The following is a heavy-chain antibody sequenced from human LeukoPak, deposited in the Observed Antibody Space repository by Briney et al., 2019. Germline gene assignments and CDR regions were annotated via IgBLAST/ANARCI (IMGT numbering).Heavy chain of an antibody. CDR1: GYSISSGYY. V-gene: IGHV4-38-2*02. CDR2: IYHSGST. CDR3: ARVGSSGYYYVY. J-gene: IGHJ4*02. D-gene: IGHD3-22*01. Sequence: SETLSLTCTVSGYSISSGYYWGWIRQPPGKGLEWIGSIYHSGSTYYNPSLKSRVTISVDTSKNQFSLKLSSVTAADTAVYYCARVGSSGYYYVYWGQGTLVTVSS.